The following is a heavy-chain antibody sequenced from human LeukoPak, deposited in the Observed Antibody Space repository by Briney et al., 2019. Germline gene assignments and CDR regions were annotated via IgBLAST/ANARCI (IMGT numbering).Heavy chain of an antibody. CDR1: GDSISSGDHY. CDR2: IHYSGST. CDR3: ARAAADTNSWYYFDY. J-gene: IGHJ4*02. V-gene: IGHV4-30-4*01. D-gene: IGHD2/OR15-2a*01. Sequence: SETLSLTCTVSGDSISSGDHYWSWIRQPPGKGLEWIGYIHYSGSTYYNPSVKSRVIISVAMSKNQFSLSLDSPTAADSAVYYCARAAADTNSWYYFDYWGQGTLVTVSS.